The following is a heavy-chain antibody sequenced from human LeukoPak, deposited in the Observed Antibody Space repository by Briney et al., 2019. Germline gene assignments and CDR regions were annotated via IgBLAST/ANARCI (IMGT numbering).Heavy chain of an antibody. CDR1: GGTFSSYA. CDR2: IIPIFGTA. V-gene: IGHV1-69*05. D-gene: IGHD2-2*01. CDR3: ARTGYCSSTSCYGPINYYYYMDV. Sequence: ASVKVSCKASGGTFSSYAISWVRQAPGQGLEWMARIIPIFGTANYAQKFQGRVTITTDESTSTAYTELSSLRSEDTAVYYCARTGYCSSTSCYGPINYYYYMDVWGKGTTVTVSS. J-gene: IGHJ6*03.